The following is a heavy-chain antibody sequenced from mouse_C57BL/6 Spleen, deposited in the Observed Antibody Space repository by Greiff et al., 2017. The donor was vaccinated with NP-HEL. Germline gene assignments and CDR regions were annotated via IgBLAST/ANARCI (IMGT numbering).Heavy chain of an antibody. V-gene: IGHV1-4*01. D-gene: IGHD2-4*01. CDR2: INPSSGYT. J-gene: IGHJ2*01. Sequence: VQLQQSGAELARPGASVKMSCKASGYTFTSYTMHWVKQRPGQGLEWIGYINPSSGYTKYNQKFKDKATLTADKSSSTAYMQLSSLTSEDSSVYFCARSYYHYVYFDYWGQGTTLTVSS. CDR1: GYTFTSYT. CDR3: ARSYYHYVYFDY.